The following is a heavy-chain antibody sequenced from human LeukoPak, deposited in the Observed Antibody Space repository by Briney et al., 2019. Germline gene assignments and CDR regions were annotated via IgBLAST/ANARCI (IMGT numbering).Heavy chain of an antibody. Sequence: GGSLRLSCAVSGITLSNYGMSWVRQAPGKGLEWVAGISDSGGRTNYADSVKGRFTISRDNPKNTLYLQMNSLRAEDTAVYYCAKASKNWNYATLNYWGQGTLVTVSS. D-gene: IGHD1-7*01. CDR1: GITLSNYG. V-gene: IGHV3-23*01. CDR2: ISDSGGRT. J-gene: IGHJ4*02. CDR3: AKASKNWNYATLNY.